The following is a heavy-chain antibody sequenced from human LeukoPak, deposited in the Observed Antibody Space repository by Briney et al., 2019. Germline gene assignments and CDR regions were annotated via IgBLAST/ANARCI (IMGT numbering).Heavy chain of an antibody. CDR3: AKDQAPYYYDSSLDYFDY. Sequence: GRTLRLSCAASGFIFDTYGMLWVRQAPGKGLEGVAVIPYDGSNQYHADSVKGRFTISRDNSKNTLYLQMNSLRAEDTAVYYCAKDQAPYYYDSSLDYFDYWGQGTLVTVSS. D-gene: IGHD3-22*01. CDR2: IPYDGSNQ. J-gene: IGHJ4*02. CDR1: GFIFDTYG. V-gene: IGHV3-30*18.